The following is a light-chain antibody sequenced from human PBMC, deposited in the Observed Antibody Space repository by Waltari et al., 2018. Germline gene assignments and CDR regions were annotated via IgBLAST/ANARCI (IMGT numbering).Light chain of an antibody. J-gene: IGLJ3*02. CDR3: AAWDDSLSGV. Sequence: QSVLTQPPSASGTPGQRVTISCSGSSSTIGSHSVSWYQQPPGTAPKLLIYRNNQRPSGVPDRFSGSKSGTSASLAISGLRSEDEADYYCAAWDDSLSGVFGGGTKLTVL. CDR1: SSTIGSHS. CDR2: RNN. V-gene: IGLV1-47*01.